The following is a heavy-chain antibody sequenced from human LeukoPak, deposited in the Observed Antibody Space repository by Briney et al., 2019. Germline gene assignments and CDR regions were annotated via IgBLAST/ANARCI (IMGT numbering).Heavy chain of an antibody. CDR1: GFTFSSYW. V-gene: IGHV3-7*03. Sequence: GGSLRLSCAASGFTFSSYWMSWVCQAPGKGQEWVANIKQDGSEKYYVDSVKGRFTISRDNAKNSLYLQMNSLRADDTAVYYCAGEPPRKVGATTDFDYWGQGTLVTVSS. J-gene: IGHJ4*02. D-gene: IGHD1-26*01. CDR3: AGEPPRKVGATTDFDY. CDR2: IKQDGSEK.